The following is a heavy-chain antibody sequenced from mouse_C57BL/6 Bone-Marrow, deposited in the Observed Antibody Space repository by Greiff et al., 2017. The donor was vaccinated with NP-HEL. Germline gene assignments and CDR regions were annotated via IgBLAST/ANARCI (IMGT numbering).Heavy chain of an antibody. D-gene: IGHD1-1*01. CDR3: ARFITTVVLALYFDY. J-gene: IGHJ2*01. Sequence: QVQLQQSGAELARPGASVKLSCKASGYTFTSYGISWVKQRTGQGLEWIGEIYPRSGNTYYNEKFKGKATLTADKSSSTAYMELRSRTSEDSAVYFCARFITTVVLALYFDYWGKGTTLTVSS. CDR1: GYTFTSYG. CDR2: IYPRSGNT. V-gene: IGHV1-81*01.